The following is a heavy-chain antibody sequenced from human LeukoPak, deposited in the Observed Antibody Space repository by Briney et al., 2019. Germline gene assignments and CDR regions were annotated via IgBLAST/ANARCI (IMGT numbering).Heavy chain of an antibody. V-gene: IGHV1-8*01. J-gene: IGHJ6*02. CDR2: MNPNSGNT. Sequence: GASVKVSCKASGYTFTSYDINWVRQATGQGLEWMGWMNPNSGNTGYAQKFQGRVTMTRNTSISTAYMELSSLRSEDTAVYYCASNFDVDTAMVRMDVWGQGTTVTVSS. CDR3: ASNFDVDTAMVRMDV. D-gene: IGHD5-18*01. CDR1: GYTFTSYD.